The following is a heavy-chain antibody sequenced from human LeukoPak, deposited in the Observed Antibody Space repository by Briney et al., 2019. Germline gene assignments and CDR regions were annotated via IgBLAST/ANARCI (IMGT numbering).Heavy chain of an antibody. CDR2: ISSSGSTI. CDR3: ARRPGMIDY. Sequence: GGSLRLSCAASGFTFSSYEMNWVRQAPGKGLEWVSYISSSGSTIYYADSVKGRFTISRDNAKNSLYLQTNSLRAEDTAVYYCARRPGMIDYWGQGTLVTVSS. J-gene: IGHJ4*02. CDR1: GFTFSSYE. V-gene: IGHV3-48*03. D-gene: IGHD6-13*01.